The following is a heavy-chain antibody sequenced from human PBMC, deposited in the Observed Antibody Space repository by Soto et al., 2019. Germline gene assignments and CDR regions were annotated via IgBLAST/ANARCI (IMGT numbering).Heavy chain of an antibody. J-gene: IGHJ6*01. CDR3: NRSAYIDV. V-gene: IGHV3-48*01. Sequence: EVQLVESGGGLVQPGGSLRLSCAASGFTFSSYSLNWVRQAPGKGLEWVSYISSGSSTIYYADSVKGRFTISRDNAKNPPYLQMNSLRAEDTAGYYANRSAYIDVWGQGNKVTVSS. D-gene: IGHD3-3*01. CDR2: ISSGSSTI. CDR1: GFTFSSYS.